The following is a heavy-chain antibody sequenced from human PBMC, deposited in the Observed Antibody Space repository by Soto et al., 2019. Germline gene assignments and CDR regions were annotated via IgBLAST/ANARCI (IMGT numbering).Heavy chain of an antibody. CDR2: ISSSSSYT. D-gene: IGHD2-21*02. V-gene: IGHV3-11*06. CDR1: GFTFSDYY. CDR3: ARDQGPRPYCGGDYYSAVDY. Sequence: GGSLRLSCAASGFTFSDYYMSWIRQAPGKGLEWVSYISSSSSYTNYADSVKGRFTISRDNAKNSLYLQMNSLRAEDTAVYYCARDQGPRPYCGGDYYSAVDYWGQGTLVTVSS. J-gene: IGHJ4*02.